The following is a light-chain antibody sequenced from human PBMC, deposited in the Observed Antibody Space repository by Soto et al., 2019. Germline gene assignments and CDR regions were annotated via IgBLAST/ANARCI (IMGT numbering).Light chain of an antibody. Sequence: ENRLTQSPGTLSLSPGERATLSCRASQSIGTNYVAWFQQKPGQAPTLLIYAASSRATGIPDRFSGSGSGTEFTLTISRLEPEDFAVYFCQQYSSTPRTFGQGTKVEFK. V-gene: IGKV3-20*01. CDR1: QSIGTNY. J-gene: IGKJ1*01. CDR3: QQYSSTPRT. CDR2: AAS.